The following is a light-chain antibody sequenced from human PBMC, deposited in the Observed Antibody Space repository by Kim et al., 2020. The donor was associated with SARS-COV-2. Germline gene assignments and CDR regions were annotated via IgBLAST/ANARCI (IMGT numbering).Light chain of an antibody. CDR3: QAWDSSTAWV. CDR2: QDS. CDR1: KLGDKY. V-gene: IGLV3-1*01. Sequence: VSPGQTASITCSGDKLGDKYACWYQQKPGQSPVLVIYQDSKRPSGIPGRFSGSNSGNTATLTISGTQAMDEADYYCQAWDSSTAWVFGGGTKLTVL. J-gene: IGLJ3*02.